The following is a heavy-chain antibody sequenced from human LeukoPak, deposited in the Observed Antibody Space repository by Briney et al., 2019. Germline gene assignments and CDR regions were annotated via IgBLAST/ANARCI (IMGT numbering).Heavy chain of an antibody. J-gene: IGHJ4*02. CDR2: VYDSGST. CDR1: GGWISSYF. V-gene: IGHV4-39*01. D-gene: IGHD6-19*01. Sequence: SETLSLTCTVSGGWISSYFWGWIRQPPGKGLEWIGSVYDSGSTYYNPSLKSRVTISVDTSKNQFSLKLSSVTAADTAVFYCARLPPTESSGWGRPFDYWGQGTLVTVSS. CDR3: ARLPPTESSGWGRPFDY.